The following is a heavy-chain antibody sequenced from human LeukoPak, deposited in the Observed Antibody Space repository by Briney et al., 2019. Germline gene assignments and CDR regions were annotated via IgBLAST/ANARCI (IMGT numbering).Heavy chain of an antibody. D-gene: IGHD4-17*01. J-gene: IGHJ4*02. CDR1: GFTVSSYY. CDR3: ARDFDYGDSAYYFDY. V-gene: IGHV3-66*01. Sequence: GGSLRLSCAASGFTVSSYYMSWVRQAPGKGLEWASVIYSGGSTYYAESVKGGFTISRDNSKNTLYLQMNSLRAEDTAVYYCARDFDYGDSAYYFDYWGQGTLVTVSS. CDR2: IYSGGST.